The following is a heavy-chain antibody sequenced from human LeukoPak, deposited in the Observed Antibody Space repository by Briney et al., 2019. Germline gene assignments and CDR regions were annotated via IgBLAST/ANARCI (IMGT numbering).Heavy chain of an antibody. J-gene: IGHJ4*02. CDR3: ARDKGAGNDY. Sequence: ASVKVACKASGYTFTSYARNGVRQAPGQGLEWMGWINTNTGNPTYAQGFTGRFVFSLDTSVSTAYLRISSLKAEDTAVYYCARDKGAGNDYWGQGTLVTVSS. CDR1: GYTFTSYA. V-gene: IGHV7-4-1*02. D-gene: IGHD1-26*01. CDR2: INTNTGNP.